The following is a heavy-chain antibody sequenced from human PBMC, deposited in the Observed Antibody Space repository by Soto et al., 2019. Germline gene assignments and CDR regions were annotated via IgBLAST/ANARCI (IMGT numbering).Heavy chain of an antibody. CDR3: ARAGRRDIVATTSYGMDV. Sequence: SETLSLTFAVHGESFSCYGGPFSGYYWSWIRQTPGKGLEWIGEINHRGSTNYNPSLKSRVTISVDTSKNQFSLKLSSVTAADTAVYYCARAGRRDIVATTSYGMDVWGQGTTVTVSS. J-gene: IGHJ6*02. CDR2: INHRGST. CDR1: GGPFSGYY. V-gene: IGHV4-34*01. D-gene: IGHD5-12*01.